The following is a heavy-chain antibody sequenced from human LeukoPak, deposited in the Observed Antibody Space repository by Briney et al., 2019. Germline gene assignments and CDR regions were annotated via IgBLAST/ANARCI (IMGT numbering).Heavy chain of an antibody. V-gene: IGHV3-23*01. D-gene: IGHD6-13*01. Sequence: PGGSLRLSCAASGFTFSSYAMSWVRQAPGKGLEWVSAISGSGGSTYYADSVKGRFTISRDNSKNTLYLQMNSLRAEDTAVYYCAKLARIAAAGRNAFDIWGQGTMVTVSS. J-gene: IGHJ3*02. CDR3: AKLARIAAAGRNAFDI. CDR2: ISGSGGST. CDR1: GFTFSSYA.